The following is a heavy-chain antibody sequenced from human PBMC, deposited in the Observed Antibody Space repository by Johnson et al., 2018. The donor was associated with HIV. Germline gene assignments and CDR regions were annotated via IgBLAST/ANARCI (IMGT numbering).Heavy chain of an antibody. CDR1: GFTFSGSA. Sequence: QVQLVESGGGLVKPGGSLKLACAASGFTFSGSALHWVRQASGKGLEWVTFISHDGGTQYSADSVKGRFITSRENAKNTVYLQMNYLTPEDKATYYCAVGIQLWFASEGDAFDIWGQGTMVTVSS. CDR3: AVGIQLWFASEGDAFDI. V-gene: IGHV3-30*04. CDR2: ISHDGGTQ. D-gene: IGHD3-10*01. J-gene: IGHJ3*02.